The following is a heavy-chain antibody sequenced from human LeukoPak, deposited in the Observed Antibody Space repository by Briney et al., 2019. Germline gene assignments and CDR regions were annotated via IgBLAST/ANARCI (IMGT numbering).Heavy chain of an antibody. CDR2: IYPGDSDT. D-gene: IGHD3-3*01. J-gene: IGHJ4*02. V-gene: IGHV5-51*01. CDR3: ARRGQRNYDFWSGYYIYYFDS. Sequence: GESLKISCKGSGYSFTSYWIGWVRQMPGKGLEWMGIIYPGDSDTRYSPSFQGQVTISADKSISTAYLQWSSLKASDTAMYYCARRGQRNYDFWSGYYIYYFDSWAQGTLVTVSS. CDR1: GYSFTSYW.